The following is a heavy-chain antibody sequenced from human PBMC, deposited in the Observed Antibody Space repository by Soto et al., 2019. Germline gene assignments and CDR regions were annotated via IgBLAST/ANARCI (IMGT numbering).Heavy chain of an antibody. CDR2: IYYSGTT. J-gene: IGHJ4*02. CDR3: AGAGDYSDSRAFDY. D-gene: IGHD3-22*01. Sequence: SETLSLTCTVSGGSISSGGHYWSWVRQHPGKGLEWIGYIYYSGTTYYNPSLKSRVTISVDTSKNQFSLKLSSVTAADTAVYYWAGAGDYSDSRAFDYWGQGTLATV. CDR1: GGSISSGGHY. V-gene: IGHV4-31*03.